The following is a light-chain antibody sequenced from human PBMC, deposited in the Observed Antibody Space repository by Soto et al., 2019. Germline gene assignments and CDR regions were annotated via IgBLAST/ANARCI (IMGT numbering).Light chain of an antibody. V-gene: IGKV3-20*01. CDR2: AAS. CDR3: QQYGSSSYT. J-gene: IGKJ2*01. Sequence: EIVLTQSPGTLSLSPGERATLSCRASQSISSSYLAWYQQKPGQAPRLLIYAASSRATGIPDRFSGSGSGTDFNLTISRLEAEDCAVYYCQQYGSSSYTFGLGTQLEIK. CDR1: QSISSSY.